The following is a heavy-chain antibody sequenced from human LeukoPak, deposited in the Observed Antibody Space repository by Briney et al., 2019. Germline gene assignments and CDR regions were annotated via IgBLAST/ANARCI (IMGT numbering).Heavy chain of an antibody. CDR3: ARDGGYYDSSMI. Sequence: ASVKVSCKASGYTFTDYYMHWVRQAPGQGLEWMGWINPNSGGTNYAQKFQGRVTMTRDTSISTAYMELSRLRSDDTAVYYCARDGGYYDSSMIWGQGTLVTVSS. D-gene: IGHD3-22*01. V-gene: IGHV1-2*02. CDR2: INPNSGGT. J-gene: IGHJ4*02. CDR1: GYTFTDYY.